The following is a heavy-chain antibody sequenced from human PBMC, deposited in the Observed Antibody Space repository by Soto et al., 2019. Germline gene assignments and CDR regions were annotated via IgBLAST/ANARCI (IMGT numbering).Heavy chain of an antibody. V-gene: IGHV4-30-4*01. CDR2: IYYSGST. Sequence: QVQLQESGPGLVKPSQTLSLTCTVSGGSISSGDYYWSWIRQPPGKGLEWIGYIYYSGSTYYNPSLKSRVTISVYTSKNQFSLKLSSVTAADTAVYYCASAEGYDSSGYHDAFDIWGQGTMVTVSS. J-gene: IGHJ3*02. CDR1: GGSISSGDYY. CDR3: ASAEGYDSSGYHDAFDI. D-gene: IGHD3-22*01.